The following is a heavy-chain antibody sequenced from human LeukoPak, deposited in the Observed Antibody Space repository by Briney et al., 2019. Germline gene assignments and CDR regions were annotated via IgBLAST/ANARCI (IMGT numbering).Heavy chain of an antibody. J-gene: IGHJ4*02. V-gene: IGHV2-5*01. CDR3: AHGGVLYHS. D-gene: IGHD3-16*01. CDR2: IYWNDDK. CDR1: GFSLTTSGVG. Sequence: ESGPTLVKPTQTLTLTCTFSGFSLTTSGVGVAWLRPPPGKALEWLALIYWNDDKDYSPSLQSRLTITKDTSENQVVLTMTNMDPVDTATYFCAHGGVLYHSWGQGTLVTVSS.